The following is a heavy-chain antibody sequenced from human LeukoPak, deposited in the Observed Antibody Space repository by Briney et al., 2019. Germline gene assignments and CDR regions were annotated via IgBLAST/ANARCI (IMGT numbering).Heavy chain of an antibody. Sequence: PGGSLRLSRAASGFTFSTYSMNWVRQAPGKGLEWLSYISGSSNTIYYADSVKGRFTISRDNAKNSLYLQMNSLRAEDTAVYFCTRALVAATRNFDYWGQGTLVTVSS. J-gene: IGHJ4*02. D-gene: IGHD6-13*01. CDR3: TRALVAATRNFDY. CDR2: ISGSSNTI. CDR1: GFTFSTYS. V-gene: IGHV3-48*01.